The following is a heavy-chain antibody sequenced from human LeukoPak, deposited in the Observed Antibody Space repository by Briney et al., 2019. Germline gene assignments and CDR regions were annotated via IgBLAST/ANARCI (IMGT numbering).Heavy chain of an antibody. J-gene: IGHJ3*02. CDR1: GYTLTGYF. D-gene: IGHD3-10*02. CDR2: INPNCGGT. CDR3: ARGNPGSMIGDI. Sequence: ASVKVSCKASGYTLTGYFMHWVRQAPGRGLEWMGWINPNCGGTNYAQKFQGRVTTTTDTSISTAYMELSRLRSDDTAVYYCARGNPGSMIGDIWGQGTMVTVSS. V-gene: IGHV1-2*02.